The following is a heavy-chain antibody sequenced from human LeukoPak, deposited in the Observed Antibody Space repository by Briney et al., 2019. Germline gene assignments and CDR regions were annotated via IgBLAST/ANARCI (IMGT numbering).Heavy chain of an antibody. D-gene: IGHD5-24*01. J-gene: IGHJ4*02. CDR3: ARGPPNGYNYGLYYFDY. Sequence: SGESLKISCKGSGYSFTSYWIGWVRQMPGKGLEWMGIIYPGDSDTRYSPSFQGQVTISADKSISTAYLQWSSLKASDTAMYYCARGPPNGYNYGLYYFDYWGQGTLVTVSS. CDR2: IYPGDSDT. V-gene: IGHV5-51*01. CDR1: GYSFTSYW.